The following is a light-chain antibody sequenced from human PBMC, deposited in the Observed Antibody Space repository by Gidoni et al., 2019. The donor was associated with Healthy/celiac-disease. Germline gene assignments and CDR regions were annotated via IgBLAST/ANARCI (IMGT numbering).Light chain of an antibody. CDR3: YSTDSSGNHRV. J-gene: IGLJ2*01. CDR1: ALPKKY. Sequence: SYELTQPPSVCVYPGQPARITCSGDALPKKYPYWYQQKSGQAPVLVIYEDSKRPSGIPERFSGSSSGTMATLTISGAQVEDEADYYCYSTDSSGNHRVFGGGTKLTVL. V-gene: IGLV3-10*01. CDR2: EDS.